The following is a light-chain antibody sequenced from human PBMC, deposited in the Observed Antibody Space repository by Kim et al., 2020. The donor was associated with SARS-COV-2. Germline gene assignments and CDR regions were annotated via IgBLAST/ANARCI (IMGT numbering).Light chain of an antibody. CDR3: NSRDSSGNQVV. CDR2: GKN. J-gene: IGLJ2*01. CDR1: SLRSYY. Sequence: SSELTQDPAVSVALGQTVRITCQGDSLRSYYASWYQQKPGQAPVLVIYGKNNRPSGIPDRFSGSSSGNTASLTITGAQAEDEADYYCNSRDSSGNQVVFGGGTQLTV. V-gene: IGLV3-19*01.